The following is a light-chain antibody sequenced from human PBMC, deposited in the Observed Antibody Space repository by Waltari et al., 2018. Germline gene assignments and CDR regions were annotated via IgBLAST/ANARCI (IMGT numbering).Light chain of an antibody. J-gene: IGKJ2*01. CDR1: QSVGSY. CDR3: QQRSNWTPHT. V-gene: IGKV3-11*01. Sequence: EIVLTQSPATLSLSPGDTATLSCRASQSVGSYLAWYQQKPGQAPRLLTYDASNRATGIPARFRGSGSGTDFTLTISSLEAEDFAVYYCQQRSNWTPHTFGQGARLEIK. CDR2: DAS.